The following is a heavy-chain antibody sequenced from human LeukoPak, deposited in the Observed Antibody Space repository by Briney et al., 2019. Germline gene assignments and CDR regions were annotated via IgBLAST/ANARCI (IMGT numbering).Heavy chain of an antibody. CDR1: GYTFTTNW. V-gene: IGHV5-51*01. D-gene: IGHD2-15*01. J-gene: IGHJ4*02. CDR2: IYPGDSDT. CDR3: ARLRYCSGGSCFKNFDY. Sequence: GESLKISCKDSGYTFTTNWIGWVRQMPGKGLEWMGIIYPGDSDTRYSPSFQGQVTISADKSISTAYLQWSSLKASDTAMYYCARLRYCSGGSCFKNFDYWGQGTLVTVSS.